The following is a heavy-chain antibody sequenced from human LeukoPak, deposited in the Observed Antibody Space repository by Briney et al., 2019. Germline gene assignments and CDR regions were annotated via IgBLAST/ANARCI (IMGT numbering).Heavy chain of an antibody. J-gene: IGHJ5*02. Sequence: PSETLSLTCTVSGYSISSGYYWGWIRQPPGKGLEWIGSIYHSGSTYYNPSLKSRVTLSVDTSKNQFSLKLRSVTAADTAVYYCARQTVVGATRWFDPWGQGALVTVSS. D-gene: IGHD1-26*01. CDR2: IYHSGST. CDR3: ARQTVVGATRWFDP. CDR1: GYSISSGYY. V-gene: IGHV4-38-2*02.